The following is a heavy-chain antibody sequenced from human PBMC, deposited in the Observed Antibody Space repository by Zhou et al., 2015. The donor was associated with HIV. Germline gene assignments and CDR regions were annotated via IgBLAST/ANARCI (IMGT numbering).Heavy chain of an antibody. D-gene: IGHD3-22*01. CDR1: GFTFNDYY. CDR2: ISSSGSTI. J-gene: IGHJ3*02. V-gene: IGHV3-11*04. Sequence: QVQLLESGGGLVKPGGSLRLSCAVSGFTFNDYYMSWIRQAPGKGLEWLAYISSSGSTIYYADSLQGRFTISRDNARNSLYLQMNSLRDEDTAVYYCARIFSSGYLDAFDIWGQGTMVTVS. CDR3: ARIFSSGYLDAFDI.